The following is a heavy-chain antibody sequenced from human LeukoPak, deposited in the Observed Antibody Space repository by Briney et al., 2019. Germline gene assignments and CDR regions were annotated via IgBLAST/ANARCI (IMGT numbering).Heavy chain of an antibody. Sequence: SETLSLTCAVYGGSFSGYYWIWIRQPPGKGLEWIGVINLSGSTNYNPSLRSRVTISVDTSKNQFSLKLSSVTAADTAVYYCARLDHRRFYDSSGQIDYWGQGTLVTVSS. CDR3: ARLDHRRFYDSSGQIDY. V-gene: IGHV4-34*01. J-gene: IGHJ4*02. D-gene: IGHD3-22*01. CDR1: GGSFSGYY. CDR2: INLSGST.